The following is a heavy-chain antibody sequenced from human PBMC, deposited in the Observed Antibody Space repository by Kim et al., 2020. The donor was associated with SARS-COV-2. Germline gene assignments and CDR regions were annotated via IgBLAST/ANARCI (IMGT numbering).Heavy chain of an antibody. CDR2: IRNSGSNT. J-gene: IGHJ4*02. CDR1: GFTFSSNA. Sequence: GGSLRLSCAASGFTFSSNAMGWVRQAPGKGLDWVSDIRNSGSNTYYADYVKGRFTISRDNSKNTVYFQMNNVRAEDTAIYYCAKTAGVSGTSYVFWGPGDLFSVS. CDR3: AKTAGVSGTSYVF. V-gene: IGHV3-23*01. D-gene: IGHD3-10*01.